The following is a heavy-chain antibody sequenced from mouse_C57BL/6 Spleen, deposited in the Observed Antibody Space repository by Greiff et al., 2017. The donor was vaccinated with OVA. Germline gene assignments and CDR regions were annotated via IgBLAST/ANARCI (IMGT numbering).Heavy chain of an antibody. CDR3: ARNPPAGYDYFDY. CDR2: INPGSGGT. CDR1: GYAFTNYL. J-gene: IGHJ2*01. D-gene: IGHD2-2*01. Sequence: QVQLKQSGAELVRPGTSVKVSCKASGYAFTNYLIEWVKQRPGQGLEWIGVINPGSGGTNYNEKFKGKATLTADKSSSTAYMQLSSLTSEDSAVYFCARNPPAGYDYFDYWGQGTTLTVSS. V-gene: IGHV1-54*01.